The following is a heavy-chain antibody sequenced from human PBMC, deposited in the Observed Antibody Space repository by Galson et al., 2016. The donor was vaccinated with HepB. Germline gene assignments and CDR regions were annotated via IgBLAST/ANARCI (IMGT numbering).Heavy chain of an antibody. CDR2: IYWDDGK. D-gene: IGHD3/OR15-3a*01. CDR1: GFLLSTSGVG. J-gene: IGHJ4*02. CDR3: AHMTKSQYGFWIGYAKFDY. Sequence: PALVKPTQTLTLTCTSSGFLLSTSGVGVGWIRQPPGKALEWLALIYWDDGKRYSPSLKTRATITRDTSEKQVVLTMTNMDPVDTATYYCAHMTKSQYGFWIGYAKFDYWGQGILVTVSS. V-gene: IGHV2-5*02.